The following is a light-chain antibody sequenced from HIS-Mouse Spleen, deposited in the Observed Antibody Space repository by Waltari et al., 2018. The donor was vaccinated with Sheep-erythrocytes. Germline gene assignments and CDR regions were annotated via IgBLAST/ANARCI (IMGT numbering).Light chain of an antibody. CDR1: QSIRSW. Sequence: DIQMTQSPSTLSASVGARVTITCRASQSIRSWLAWYQQKPGKAPKLLIYAESSLQSGVPSWFSGSGSGTDFTLTISSLQPEDFASYYCQQSYSTPYTFGQGTKLEIK. J-gene: IGKJ2*01. V-gene: IGKV1-39*01. CDR2: AES. CDR3: QQSYSTPYT.